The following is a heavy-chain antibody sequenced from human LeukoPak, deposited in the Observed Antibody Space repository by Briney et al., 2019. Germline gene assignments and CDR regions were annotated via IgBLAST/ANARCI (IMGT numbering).Heavy chain of an antibody. CDR2: IYYSGST. CDR3: ARDSPGSSWSIDY. J-gene: IGHJ4*02. V-gene: IGHV4-30-4*08. D-gene: IGHD6-13*01. CDR1: GGSISSGDYY. Sequence: PSQTLSLTCTVSGGSISSGDYYWSWIRQPPGKGLEWIGYIYYSGSTYYNPSLKSRVTISVDTSKNQFSLKLSSVTAADTAVYYCARDSPGSSWSIDYWGQGTLVTVSS.